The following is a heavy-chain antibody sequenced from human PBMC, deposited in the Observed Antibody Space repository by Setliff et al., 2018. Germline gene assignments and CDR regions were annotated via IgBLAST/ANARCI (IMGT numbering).Heavy chain of an antibody. Sequence: ASVKVSCKASGYTFTSYGFSWVRQAPGQGLEWMGWKNPNSGNTGYAQKLQGRVTMTTDTSTSTAYMELRSLRSDDTAVYYCARDKDTGGSWYLDYDAFDIWGQGTMVTVSS. J-gene: IGHJ3*02. V-gene: IGHV1-18*01. CDR1: GYTFTSYG. D-gene: IGHD6-13*01. CDR3: ARDKDTGGSWYLDYDAFDI. CDR2: KNPNSGNT.